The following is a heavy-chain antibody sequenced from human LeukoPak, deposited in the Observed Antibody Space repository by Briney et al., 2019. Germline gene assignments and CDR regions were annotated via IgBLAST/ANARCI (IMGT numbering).Heavy chain of an antibody. CDR2: IYPGDSDT. CDR1: GYSFTSYW. CDR3: ARTAQYKWFDP. D-gene: IGHD5-18*01. V-gene: IGHV5-51*07. Sequence: GASLRISCKTSGYSFTSYWIGWVHQMPGKGLEWIGIIYPGDSDTTYSPSFRGQVTISADKSISTAYLQWSSLKASDTAMYYCARTAQYKWFDPWGQGTLVTVSS. J-gene: IGHJ5*02.